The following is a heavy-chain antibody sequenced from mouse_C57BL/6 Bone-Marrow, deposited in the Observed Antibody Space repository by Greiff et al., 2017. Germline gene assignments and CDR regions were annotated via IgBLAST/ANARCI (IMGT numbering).Heavy chain of an antibody. CDR2: ISSGSSTI. CDR3: ARRSVYYGGSYWYFDV. Sequence: EVQGVESGGGLVKPGGSLKLSCAASGFTFSDYGMHWVRQAPGQGLEWVAYISSGSSTIYYADTVKGRFTISRDNAKNTLFLQMTSLRSEDTAIYYCARRSVYYGGSYWYFDVWGTGTTVTVSS. J-gene: IGHJ1*03. CDR1: GFTFSDYG. V-gene: IGHV5-17*01. D-gene: IGHD1-1*01.